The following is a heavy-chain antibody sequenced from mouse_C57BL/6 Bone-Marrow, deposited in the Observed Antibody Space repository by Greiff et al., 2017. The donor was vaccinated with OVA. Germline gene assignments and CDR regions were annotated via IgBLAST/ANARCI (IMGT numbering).Heavy chain of an antibody. CDR1: GYTFTSYW. CDR3: ARGDGYYPYWYFDV. J-gene: IGHJ1*03. Sequence: QVQLQQPGAELVKPGPSVKLSCKASGYTFTSYWIHWVKQRPGRGLGWIGGIVPICGGNKYNEKFKSKATLTVDKPSSTAYMQLSSLTSEDSAVYYGARGDGYYPYWYFDVWGTGTTVTVSS. D-gene: IGHD2-3*01. CDR2: IVPICGGN. V-gene: IGHV1-72*01.